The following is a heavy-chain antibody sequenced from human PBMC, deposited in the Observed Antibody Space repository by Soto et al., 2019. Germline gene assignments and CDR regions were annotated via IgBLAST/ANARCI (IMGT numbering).Heavy chain of an antibody. CDR3: ARDVTMIVVVGDAFDI. V-gene: IGHV1-18*01. J-gene: IGHJ3*02. D-gene: IGHD3-22*01. CDR2: ISAYNGNT. CDR1: GYAFTSYG. Sequence: GASVKVSCKASGYAFTSYGISWVRQAPGQGLEWMGWISAYNGNTNYAQKLQGRVTMTTDTSTSTAYMELRSLRSDDTAVYYCARDVTMIVVVGDAFDIWGQGTMVTV.